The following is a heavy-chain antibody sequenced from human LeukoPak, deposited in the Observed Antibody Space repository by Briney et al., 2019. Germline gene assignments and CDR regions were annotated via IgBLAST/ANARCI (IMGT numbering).Heavy chain of an antibody. CDR2: IYYSGST. J-gene: IGHJ4*02. V-gene: IGHV4-59*12. Sequence: SETLSLTCTVSGGSISNYYWSWIRQPPGKGREWIGCIYYSGSTNYNPSLKSRVTISVDTSKNQFSLKLSSVTAADTAVYYCARETAGGGPFDYWGQGTLVTVSS. D-gene: IGHD3-10*01. CDR3: ARETAGGGPFDY. CDR1: GGSISNYY.